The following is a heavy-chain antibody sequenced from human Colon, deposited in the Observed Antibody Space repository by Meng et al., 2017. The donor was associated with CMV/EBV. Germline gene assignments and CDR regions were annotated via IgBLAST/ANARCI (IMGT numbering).Heavy chain of an antibody. J-gene: IGHJ4*02. CDR3: ARDLTNKWFYY. D-gene: IGHD1-26*01. Sequence: QLQESGPGLVKPAETLSPTCTASGDPISSGSHSWAWFRQPPGKRLEWIGSMYFSGIADYNPSLKSRVTISLHATQKQFSLRLTSVTAADSAVYFCARDLTNKWFYYWGQGTLVTVSS. V-gene: IGHV4-39*07. CDR2: MYFSGIA. CDR1: GDPISSGSHS.